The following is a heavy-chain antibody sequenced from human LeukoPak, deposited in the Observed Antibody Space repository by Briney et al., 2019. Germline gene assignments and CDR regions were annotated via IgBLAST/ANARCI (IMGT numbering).Heavy chain of an antibody. V-gene: IGHV6-1*01. CDR1: GDIFSRDTAA. CDR2: TYYRSKWYN. CDR3: ARDRGGSSWYYFDN. D-gene: IGHD6-13*01. J-gene: IGHJ4*02. Sequence: SQTLSLTCAISGDIFSRDTAAWNWVRQSPARGLEWLGRTYYRSKWYNDYAVSVKSRITINPDTSKNQFSLQLNSVTPEDTAVYYCARDRGGSSWYYFDNWGQGSLVTVSS.